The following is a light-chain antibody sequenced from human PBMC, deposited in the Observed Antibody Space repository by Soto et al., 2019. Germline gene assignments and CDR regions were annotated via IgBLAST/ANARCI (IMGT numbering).Light chain of an antibody. CDR3: HQYNTYPWT. Sequence: IQLTQSPSTLSASVGDRVIITCRASQNTRNWVAWYQQTPGKAPKLLVSKTSSLESGVPSRFSGSGSGTEFTLTISSLRPDDFATYYCHQYNTYPWTYGQGTRVEIK. V-gene: IGKV1-5*03. CDR2: KTS. CDR1: QNTRNW. J-gene: IGKJ1*01.